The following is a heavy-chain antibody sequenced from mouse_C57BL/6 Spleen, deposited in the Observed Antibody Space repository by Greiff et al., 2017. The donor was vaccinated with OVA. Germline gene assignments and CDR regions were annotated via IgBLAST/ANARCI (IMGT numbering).Heavy chain of an antibody. CDR1: GFTFSDYG. D-gene: IGHD2-1*01. V-gene: IGHV5-17*01. CDR3: ARGGNSYAMDY. J-gene: IGHJ4*01. CDR2: ISSGSSTI. Sequence: EVMLVESGGGLVKPGGSLKLSCAASGFTFSDYGMHWVRQAPEKGLEWVAYISSGSSTIYYADTVKGRFTISRDNAKNTLFLQMTRLRSEDTAMYYCARGGNSYAMDYWGQGTSVTVSS.